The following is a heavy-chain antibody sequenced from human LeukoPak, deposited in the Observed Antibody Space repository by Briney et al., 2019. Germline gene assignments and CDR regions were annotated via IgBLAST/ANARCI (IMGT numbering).Heavy chain of an antibody. CDR3: ESEHTYYYGSGSSLDY. V-gene: IGHV3-7*01. Sequence: GGSLRLSCEVSGFTLSNYWMSWVRQAPGKGLEWVANIKQDGSEKNYVDSVKGRFTISRDNTNNLLFLQMDTLRVEDTAVYYCESEHTYYYGSGSSLDYWGQGTLVTVSS. CDR2: IKQDGSEK. CDR1: GFTLSNYW. J-gene: IGHJ4*02. D-gene: IGHD3-10*01.